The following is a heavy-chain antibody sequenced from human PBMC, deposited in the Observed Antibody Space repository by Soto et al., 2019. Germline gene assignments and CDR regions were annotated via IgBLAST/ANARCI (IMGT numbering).Heavy chain of an antibody. CDR3: ARRAAAGRSFDY. CDR2: IXXSXNXX. Sequence: GGSLRLSCAASGFTFSDYYMTWIRQAPGKGLEXGSYIXXSXNXXXYXXXXRGRFTVSRDNAKNSLFLQMNSLRAEDTAVYYCARRAAAGRSFDYWGLGTLVTVSS. CDR1: GFTFSDYY. J-gene: IGHJ4*02. V-gene: IGHV3-11*01. D-gene: IGHD6-13*01.